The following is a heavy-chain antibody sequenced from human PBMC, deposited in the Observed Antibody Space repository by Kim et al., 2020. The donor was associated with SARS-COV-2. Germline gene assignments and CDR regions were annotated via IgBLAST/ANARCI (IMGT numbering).Heavy chain of an antibody. CDR2: ISSSSSYI. Sequence: GGSLRLSCAASGFTFSSYSMNWVRQAPGKGLEWVSSISSSSSYIYYADSVKGRFTISRDNAKNSLYLQMNSLRAEDTAVYYCRILAAAKRGDWYFDLWGRGTLVTVSS. D-gene: IGHD6-13*01. V-gene: IGHV3-21*01. CDR3: RILAAAKRGDWYFDL. J-gene: IGHJ2*01. CDR1: GFTFSSYS.